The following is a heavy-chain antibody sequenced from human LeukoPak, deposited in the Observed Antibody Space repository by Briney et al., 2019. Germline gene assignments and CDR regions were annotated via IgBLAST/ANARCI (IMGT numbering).Heavy chain of an antibody. V-gene: IGHV3-48*03. CDR1: GFTFSSYE. Sequence: PGGSLRLSCAASGFTFSSYEMNWVCQAPGKGLEEVSYISRSGSTIYYADSVKGRFTTSRDNAKNSLYLQMNSLRAEDTAVYCCARDWAHRWAFDYWGQGTLVTVSS. CDR2: ISRSGSTI. CDR3: ARDWAHRWAFDY. J-gene: IGHJ4*02. D-gene: IGHD3-16*01.